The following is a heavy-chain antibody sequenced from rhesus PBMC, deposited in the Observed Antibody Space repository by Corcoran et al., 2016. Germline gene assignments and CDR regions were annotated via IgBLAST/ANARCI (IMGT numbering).Heavy chain of an antibody. Sequence: QVQLQESGPGLVKPLETLSLTCAVSGGSISSNYWSWIRQAPGKGLEGFEDIYGRGSSTNNNPSVKSLGTLSVDTSKNQLSRKLSSVTAADTAVYYCARFYDSGYYDYWGQGVLVTVSS. CDR1: GGSISSNY. CDR3: ARFYDSGYYDY. J-gene: IGHJ4*01. CDR2: IYGRGSST. V-gene: IGHV4S11*01. D-gene: IGHD3-28*01.